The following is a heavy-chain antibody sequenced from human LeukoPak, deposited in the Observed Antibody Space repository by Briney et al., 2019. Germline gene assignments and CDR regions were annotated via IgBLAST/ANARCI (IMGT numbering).Heavy chain of an antibody. Sequence: GGSLRLSCAASGFTFSRSWMTWVRQAPGKGLECVANIKQDGSEKHYVDSVKGRFTISRDNGKKSLSLQMNSLRAEDTAVYYCVRDEVGYFDYWGQGTLVTVS. J-gene: IGHJ4*02. V-gene: IGHV3-7*01. CDR3: VRDEVGYFDY. CDR2: IKQDGSEK. CDR1: GFTFSRSW.